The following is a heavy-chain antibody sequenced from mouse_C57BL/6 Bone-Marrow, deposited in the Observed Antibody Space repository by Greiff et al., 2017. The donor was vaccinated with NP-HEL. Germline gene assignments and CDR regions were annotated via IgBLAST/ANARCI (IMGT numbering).Heavy chain of an antibody. CDR2: INPSSGYT. CDR3: ARFIYGYDGAMDY. V-gene: IGHV1-7*01. Sequence: VKLQQSGAELAKPGASVKLSCKASGYTFTSYWMHWVKQSPGQGLEWIGYINPSSGYTQYNQKFKDKATLTADKSSSTAYMQLSSLTYEYSAVYYCARFIYGYDGAMDYWGQGTSVTVSS. CDR1: GYTFTSYW. D-gene: IGHD2-2*01. J-gene: IGHJ4*01.